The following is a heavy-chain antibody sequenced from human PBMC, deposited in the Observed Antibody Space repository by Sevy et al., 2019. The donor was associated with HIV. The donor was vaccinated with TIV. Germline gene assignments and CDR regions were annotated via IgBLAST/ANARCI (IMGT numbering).Heavy chain of an antibody. V-gene: IGHV3-23*01. D-gene: IGHD3-22*01. CDR1: GFTFNNYA. J-gene: IGHJ4*02. CDR2: VSGGSDTT. Sequence: GGSLRLSCAASGFTFNNYAMTGVRQAPRKGLEWVSAVSGGSDTTYYADSVKGRFTISRDNSKNTLYLQMNSLRAEDTAVYYCAKGGSTSGYYLNYFAYWGQGTLVTVSS. CDR3: AKGGSTSGYYLNYFAY.